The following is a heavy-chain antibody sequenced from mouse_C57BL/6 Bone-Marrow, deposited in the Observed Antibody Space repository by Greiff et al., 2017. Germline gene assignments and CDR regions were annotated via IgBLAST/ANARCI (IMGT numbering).Heavy chain of an antibody. Sequence: QVQLQQPGAELVKPGASVKLSCKASGYTFTSYWMHWVKQRPGQGLEWIGMINPNSGSTNYNEKFKSKATLTVDKSSSTDYMQLSSLTSEASAVYYCARAYGSIYRFDYWGQGTTLTVSS. D-gene: IGHD1-1*01. CDR2: INPNSGST. J-gene: IGHJ2*01. CDR1: GYTFTSYW. CDR3: ARAYGSIYRFDY. V-gene: IGHV1-64*01.